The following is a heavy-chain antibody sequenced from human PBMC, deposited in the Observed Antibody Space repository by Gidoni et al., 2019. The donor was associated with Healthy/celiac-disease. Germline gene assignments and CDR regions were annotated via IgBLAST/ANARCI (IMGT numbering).Heavy chain of an antibody. Sequence: QLQLQESGSGLVKPSQTLSLTCAVPGGSISSGGYSCSWIRQPPGKGLEWIGYIYHSGSTYYNPSLKSRVTISVDRSKNQFSLKLSSVTAADTAVYYCARDGGGDYYGSGSYYHGLDPWGQGTLVTVSS. V-gene: IGHV4-30-2*01. CDR3: ARDGGGDYYGSGSYYHGLDP. CDR1: GGSISSGGYS. D-gene: IGHD3-10*01. CDR2: IYHSGST. J-gene: IGHJ5*02.